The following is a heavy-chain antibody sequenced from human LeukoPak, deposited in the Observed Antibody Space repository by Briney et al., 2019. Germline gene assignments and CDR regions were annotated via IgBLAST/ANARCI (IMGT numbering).Heavy chain of an antibody. CDR2: INHSGST. CDR3: ASTQRGYSYGYPGY. CDR1: GGSFSGYY. J-gene: IGHJ4*02. D-gene: IGHD5-18*01. V-gene: IGHV4-34*01. Sequence: SETLSLTCAVYGGSFSGYYWSWIRRPPGKGLEWIGEINHSGSTNYSPSLKSRVTISVDTSKNQFSLKLSSVTAADTAVYYCASTQRGYSYGYPGYWGQGTLVTVSS.